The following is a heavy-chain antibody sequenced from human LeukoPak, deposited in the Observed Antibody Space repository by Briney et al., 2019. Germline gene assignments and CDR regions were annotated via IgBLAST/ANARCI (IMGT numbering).Heavy chain of an antibody. Sequence: WASVKVSCKASGYTLTSYYMHWVRQAPGQGLEWMGIINPSGGSTSYAQKFQGRVTMTRDTSTSTVYMELSSLRSEDTAVYYCASSLAVAYGMDVWGQGTTVTVSS. D-gene: IGHD6-19*01. CDR2: INPSGGST. V-gene: IGHV1-46*01. CDR3: ASSLAVAYGMDV. J-gene: IGHJ6*02. CDR1: GYTLTSYY.